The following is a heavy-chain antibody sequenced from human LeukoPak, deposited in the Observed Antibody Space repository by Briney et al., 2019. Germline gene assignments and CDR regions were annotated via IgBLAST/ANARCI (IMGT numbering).Heavy chain of an antibody. J-gene: IGHJ6*02. V-gene: IGHV3-9*01. CDR2: ISWNSGSI. Sequence: GRSLRLSCAAPGFTFDDYAMHWVRQAPGKGLEWVSGISWNSGSIGYADSVKGRFTISRDNAKNSLYLQMNSLRAEDTALYYCAKDMGGPQPYYYYYGMDVWGQGTTVTVSS. D-gene: IGHD3-16*01. CDR1: GFTFDDYA. CDR3: AKDMGGPQPYYYYYGMDV.